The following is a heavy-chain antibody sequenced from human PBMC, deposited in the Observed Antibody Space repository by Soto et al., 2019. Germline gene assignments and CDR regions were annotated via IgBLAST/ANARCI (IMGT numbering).Heavy chain of an antibody. CDR3: ARDRPSVKRTVAGSPSHYFDY. J-gene: IGHJ4*02. Sequence: QVQLVQSGAEVKKPGSSVKVSCKASGGTFSSYAISWVRQAPGQGLEWMGGIIPIFGTANYAQKFQGRVTITADESTSTAYMELSSMRSEDTAVYYCARDRPSVKRTVAGSPSHYFDYWGQGTLVTVSS. CDR1: GGTFSSYA. D-gene: IGHD6-19*01. V-gene: IGHV1-69*01. CDR2: IIPIFGTA.